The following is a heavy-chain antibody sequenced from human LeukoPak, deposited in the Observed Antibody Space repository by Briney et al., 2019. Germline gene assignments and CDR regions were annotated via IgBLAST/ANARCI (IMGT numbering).Heavy chain of an antibody. J-gene: IGHJ4*02. CDR1: GISISSYG. CDR3: AREGGGFCSGFDCPGIDE. D-gene: IGHD3-9*01. Sequence: GESLRLSCVASGISISSYGMHWVRRAPGKGLDWVAGIWFDGSNKYYADSVKGRCTISRDNSKNTLYLEMIGLRAEDSAIYYCAREGGGFCSGFDCPGIDEWGRGTLVTVST. CDR2: IWFDGSNK. V-gene: IGHV3-33*01.